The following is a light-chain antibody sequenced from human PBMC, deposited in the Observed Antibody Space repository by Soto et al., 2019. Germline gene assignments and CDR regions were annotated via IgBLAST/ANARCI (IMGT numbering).Light chain of an antibody. Sequence: VLTQPPSASGTPGQRVTISCSGSSSNIGTYTVNWYQQFPGTAPKLLIYNNDQRPSGVPDRFSGFKYGTAASLAISGLQSEDEAEYYCAAWDDSLSGLYVFGNGTKVTVL. CDR2: NND. CDR1: SSNIGTYT. J-gene: IGLJ1*01. CDR3: AAWDDSLSGLYV. V-gene: IGLV1-44*01.